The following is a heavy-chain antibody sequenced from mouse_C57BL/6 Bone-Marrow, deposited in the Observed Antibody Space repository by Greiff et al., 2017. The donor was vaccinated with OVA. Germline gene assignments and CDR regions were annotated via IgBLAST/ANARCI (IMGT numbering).Heavy chain of an antibody. Sequence: EVQLVESGGGLVKPGGSLKLSCAASGFTFSDYGMHWVRRAPEKGLEWVAYISSGSSTINYADTVKGRFTISRDNAKNTLFLQMNSLRSEDTAMYYCARGPNWAFDYWGKGTTLTVSS. CDR3: ARGPNWAFDY. CDR1: GFTFSDYG. J-gene: IGHJ2*01. V-gene: IGHV5-17*01. CDR2: ISSGSSTI. D-gene: IGHD4-1*02.